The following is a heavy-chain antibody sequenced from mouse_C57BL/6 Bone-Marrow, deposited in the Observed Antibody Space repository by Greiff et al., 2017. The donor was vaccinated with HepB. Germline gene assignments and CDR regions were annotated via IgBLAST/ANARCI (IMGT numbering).Heavy chain of an antibody. D-gene: IGHD3-2*02. V-gene: IGHV1-80*01. CDR2: IYPGDGDT. CDR3: ARDSSGYVTWFAY. CDR1: GYAFSSYW. J-gene: IGHJ3*01. Sequence: QVQLQQSGAELVKPGASVKISCKASGYAFSSYWMNWVKQRPGKGLEWIGQIYPGDGDTNYNGKFKGKATLTADKSSSTAYMQLSSLTSEDSAVYFCARDSSGYVTWFAYWGQGTLVTVSA.